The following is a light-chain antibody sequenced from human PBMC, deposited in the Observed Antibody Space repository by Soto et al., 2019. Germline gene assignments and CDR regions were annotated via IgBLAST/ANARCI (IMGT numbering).Light chain of an antibody. V-gene: IGKV3-15*01. Sequence: EIEMTQSLATLSLATGERVTLSCRASESVSTNLAWYQQKAGQAPRLLIYGASTRATGIPARFSGSGSGTEFTLTISSLQSEDFAVYYCQQYSIWRTFGQGSKVDI. J-gene: IGKJ1*01. CDR3: QQYSIWRT. CDR2: GAS. CDR1: ESVSTN.